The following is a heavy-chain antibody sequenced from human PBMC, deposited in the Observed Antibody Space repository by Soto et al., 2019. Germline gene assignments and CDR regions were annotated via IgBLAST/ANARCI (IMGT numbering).Heavy chain of an antibody. V-gene: IGHV1-2*02. CDR3: ARDPIGGGAPYYFDY. CDR2: INPRTGDT. D-gene: IGHD3-16*01. Sequence: SVKVSCKASVYTFTEYYLYWVRQAPGQGPEWLGGINPRTGDTNQAQKFQGRLTMTRDMSLTTAYMELHRLTSDDTAVYYCARDPIGGGAPYYFDYWGQGSLVTGSS. CDR1: VYTFTEYY. J-gene: IGHJ4*02.